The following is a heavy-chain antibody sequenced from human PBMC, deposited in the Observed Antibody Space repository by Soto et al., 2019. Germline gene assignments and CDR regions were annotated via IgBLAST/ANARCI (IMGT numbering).Heavy chain of an antibody. D-gene: IGHD2-8*02. V-gene: IGHV4-39*02. CDR1: GGSISSGSYY. CDR3: ARDKITGLFDY. J-gene: IGHJ4*02. Sequence: SETLSLTCTVSGGSISSGSYYWGWIRRPPGKGLEWLGSIHYSGRTYDNPSLKSRVTTSVETSKNQFSLKLTSVTAADTAVYYCARDKITGLFDYWGQGTLVTVSS. CDR2: IHYSGRT.